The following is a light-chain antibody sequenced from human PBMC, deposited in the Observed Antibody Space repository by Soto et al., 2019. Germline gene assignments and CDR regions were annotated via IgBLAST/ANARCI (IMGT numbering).Light chain of an antibody. CDR3: SSFTSFNSVI. CDR2: EVS. V-gene: IGLV2-14*01. J-gene: IGLJ2*01. Sequence: QSALTQPASVSASPGQSITISCTGTSSDVGGYNYVSWYQQHPGKAPKLMIYEVSNRPSGVSSRFSGFKSGDTASLIISGLQAADEADYYCSSFTSFNSVIFGGGTKLTAL. CDR1: SSDVGGYNY.